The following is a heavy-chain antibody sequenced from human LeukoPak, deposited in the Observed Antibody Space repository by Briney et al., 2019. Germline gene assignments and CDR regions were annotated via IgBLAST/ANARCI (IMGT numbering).Heavy chain of an antibody. D-gene: IGHD3-10*01. V-gene: IGHV4-39*01. CDR1: GGSISSSSYY. Sequence: SETLSLTCTVSGGSISSSSYYWGWIRQPPGKGLEWIGSIYYSGSTYYNPSLKSRVTISVDTSKNQFSLKLSSVAAADTAVYYCAGLWFGELLYNWFDPWGQGTLVTVSS. J-gene: IGHJ5*01. CDR3: AGLWFGELLYNWFDP. CDR2: IYYSGST.